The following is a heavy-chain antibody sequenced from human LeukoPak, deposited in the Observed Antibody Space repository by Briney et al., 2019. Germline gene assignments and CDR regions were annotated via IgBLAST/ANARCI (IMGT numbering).Heavy chain of an antibody. Sequence: ASVKVSCKASGYTFTSYGISWVRQAPGQGLEWMGWISAYNGNTNYAQKLQGRVTMTTDTSTSTAYMELRSLRSDDTAVYSCARVSEYSSGWYFAYYYYGMDVWGQGTTVTVSS. CDR3: ARVSEYSSGWYFAYYYYGMDV. J-gene: IGHJ6*02. CDR2: ISAYNGNT. CDR1: GYTFTSYG. V-gene: IGHV1-18*01. D-gene: IGHD6-19*01.